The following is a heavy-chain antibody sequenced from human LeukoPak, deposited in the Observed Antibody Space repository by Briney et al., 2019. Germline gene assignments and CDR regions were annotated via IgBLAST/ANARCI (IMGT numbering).Heavy chain of an antibody. CDR1: GGTFSSYA. CDR2: IIPILGIA. Sequence: SVKVSCKASGGTFSSYAISWVRQAPGQGLEWMGRIIPILGIANYAQKFQGRVTITADKSTSTAYMELSSLRSEDTAVYYCATQWLGGAFDIWGQGTMVTVSS. D-gene: IGHD6-19*01. V-gene: IGHV1-69*04. J-gene: IGHJ3*02. CDR3: ATQWLGGAFDI.